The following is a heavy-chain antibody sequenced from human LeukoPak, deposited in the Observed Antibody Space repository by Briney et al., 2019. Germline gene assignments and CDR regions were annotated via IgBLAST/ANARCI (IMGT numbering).Heavy chain of an antibody. J-gene: IGHJ5*02. V-gene: IGHV4-39*07. Sequence: SETLSLTCTVSGDSIRSSSYYWGWIRQPPGKGLKWIGNIYYSGNAYYNPSLESRVTISVDTSKNQFSLKLSSVTAADTAVYYCARAPAQGIAVAAPNWFDPWGQGTLVTVSS. D-gene: IGHD6-19*01. CDR3: ARAPAQGIAVAAPNWFDP. CDR1: GDSIRSSSYY. CDR2: IYYSGNA.